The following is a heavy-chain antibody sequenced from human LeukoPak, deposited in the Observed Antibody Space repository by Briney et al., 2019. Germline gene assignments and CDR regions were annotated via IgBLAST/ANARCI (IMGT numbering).Heavy chain of an antibody. J-gene: IGHJ4*02. CDR1: GGSISSYY. CDR2: IYYSGST. Sequence: PSETLSLTCTVSGGSISSYYRSWIRQPPGKGLEWIGYIYYSGSTNYNPSLKSRVAISVDTSKNQFSLKLSSVTAADTAVYYCARRPYGDYFDYWGQGTLVTVSS. CDR3: ARRPYGDYFDY. D-gene: IGHD4-17*01. V-gene: IGHV4-59*01.